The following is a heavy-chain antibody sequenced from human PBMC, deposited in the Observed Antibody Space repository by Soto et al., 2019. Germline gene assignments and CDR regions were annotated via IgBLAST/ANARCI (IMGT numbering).Heavy chain of an antibody. CDR1: GFTFSGSA. V-gene: IGHV3-73*01. CDR3: TRPSYCSGGSCFNWLDP. CDR2: IRSKPNNYAT. Sequence: PGGSLRLSCAASGFTFSGSAMHWVRQASGKGLEWVGLIRSKPNNYATAYAASVKGRFTISRDDSRNTAYLQMNSLKTEDTAVYYCTRPSYCSGGSCFNWLDPWGQGT. D-gene: IGHD2-15*01. J-gene: IGHJ5*02.